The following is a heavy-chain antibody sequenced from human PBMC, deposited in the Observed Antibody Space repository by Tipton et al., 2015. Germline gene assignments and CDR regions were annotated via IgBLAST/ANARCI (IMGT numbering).Heavy chain of an antibody. V-gene: IGHV4-59*01. J-gene: IGHJ4*02. CDR1: SDSISKYY. Sequence: TLSLTCTASSDSISKYYWSWIRQPPGKELEWIGYIHYSGSTNYNPSLKSRVTISVDTSKTQFSLKMSSVTASDTAVYYCARARGRHGGLFDSWGQGILVTVSS. CDR2: IHYSGST. D-gene: IGHD4-23*01. CDR3: ARARGRHGGLFDS.